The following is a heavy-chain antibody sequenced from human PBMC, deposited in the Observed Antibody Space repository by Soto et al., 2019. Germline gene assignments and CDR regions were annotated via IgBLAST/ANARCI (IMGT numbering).Heavy chain of an antibody. D-gene: IGHD6-19*01. CDR1: GGSISSGDYY. Sequence: SETLSLTCTVSGGSISSGDYYWSWIRQPPGKGLEWIGYIYYSGSTYYNPSLKSRVTISVDTSKNQFSLKLSSVTAADTAVYYCAREGFDQRWGVAGPEAAYYYYYGMDVWGQGTTVTVSS. CDR3: AREGFDQRWGVAGPEAAYYYYYGMDV. V-gene: IGHV4-30-4*01. CDR2: IYYSGST. J-gene: IGHJ6*02.